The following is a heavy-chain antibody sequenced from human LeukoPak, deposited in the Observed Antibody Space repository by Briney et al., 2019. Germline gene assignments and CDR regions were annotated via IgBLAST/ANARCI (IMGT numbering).Heavy chain of an antibody. CDR1: GFTFSNYW. CDR3: ARRVYSSSWYGGLDY. V-gene: IGHV3-7*03. Sequence: GGSLRLSCAASGFTFSNYWMSWVRQAPGKGLEWVANIKQDGSEQYYVDSLRGRFPITRDNAKNSLDLQMNSLRAEDTAVYYCARRVYSSSWYGGLDYWGQGTLVTVSS. CDR2: IKQDGSEQ. D-gene: IGHD6-13*01. J-gene: IGHJ4*02.